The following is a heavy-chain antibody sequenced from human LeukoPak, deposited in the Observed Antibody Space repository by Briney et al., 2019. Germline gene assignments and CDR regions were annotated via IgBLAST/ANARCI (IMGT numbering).Heavy chain of an antibody. Sequence: SETLSLTCTVSGGSINNYYWSWIRQPAGKGLEWIGLIYSSGSTSYNPSLKSRVTISVDTSKNQFSLKLSSVTAADTAVYYCARAAIAVAGSYYYYMDVWGKGTTVTVS. CDR1: GGSINNYY. D-gene: IGHD6-19*01. CDR3: ARAAIAVAGSYYYYMDV. J-gene: IGHJ6*03. CDR2: IYSSGST. V-gene: IGHV4-4*07.